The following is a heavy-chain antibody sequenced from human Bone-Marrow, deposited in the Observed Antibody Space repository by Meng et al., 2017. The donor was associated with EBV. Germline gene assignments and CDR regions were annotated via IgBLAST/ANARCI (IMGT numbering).Heavy chain of an antibody. CDR3: AKDCFGDKDS. CDR2: INPDGSVI. CDR1: EFTRRRYW. J-gene: IGHJ4*02. Sequence: EAQLGGSGGALGQPGGSLSLSCAASEFTRRRYWMHWVRQGPGKEPLWVSRINPDGSVINYADSVKGRFTISRDNAKNTVYLQMNNLRADDTAVYYCAKDCFGDKDSWGQGTLVTVSS. D-gene: IGHD2-21*01. V-gene: IGHV3-74*01.